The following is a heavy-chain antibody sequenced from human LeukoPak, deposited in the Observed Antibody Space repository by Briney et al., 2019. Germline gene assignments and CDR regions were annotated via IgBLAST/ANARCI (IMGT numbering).Heavy chain of an antibody. CDR2: IYYSGST. J-gene: IGHJ5*02. V-gene: IGHV4-59*01. CDR3: ARDGRYYYGSGSYDLGWFDP. CDR1: GGSISSYY. D-gene: IGHD3-10*01. Sequence: SETLSPTCTVSGGSISSYYWSWIRQPPGKGLEWIGYIYYSGSTNYNPSLKSRVTISVDTSKNQFSLKLSSVTAADTAVYYCARDGRYYYGSGSYDLGWFDPWGQGTLVTVSS.